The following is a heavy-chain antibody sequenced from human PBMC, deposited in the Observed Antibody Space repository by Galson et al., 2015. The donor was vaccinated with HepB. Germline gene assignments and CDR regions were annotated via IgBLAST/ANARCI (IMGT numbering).Heavy chain of an antibody. CDR2: IYYSGST. Sequence: TLSLTCTVSGGSISSDAYYWSWIRQHPGKGLELIGYIYYSGSTYYNPSLKSRVTISVDTSKNQFSLRVNSVTAADTAVYFCARATSSLSWFDPWGQGTLVTVSS. CDR3: ARATSSLSWFDP. CDR1: GGSISSDAYY. V-gene: IGHV4-31*03. J-gene: IGHJ5*02. D-gene: IGHD1-26*01.